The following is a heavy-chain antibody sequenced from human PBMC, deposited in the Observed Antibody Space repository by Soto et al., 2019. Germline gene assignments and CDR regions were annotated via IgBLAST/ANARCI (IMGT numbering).Heavy chain of an antibody. CDR2: IIPIFGTA. CDR3: ARSCGYSYGYCYYYGMDV. V-gene: IGHV1-69*13. J-gene: IGHJ6*02. CDR1: GGTFSSYA. D-gene: IGHD5-18*01. Sequence: SVKISCKASGGTFSSYAISWVRQAPGQGLEWMGGIIPIFGTANYAQKFQGRVTITADESTSTAYMELSSLRSEDTAVYYCARSCGYSYGYCYYYGMDVWGQGTTVTVSS.